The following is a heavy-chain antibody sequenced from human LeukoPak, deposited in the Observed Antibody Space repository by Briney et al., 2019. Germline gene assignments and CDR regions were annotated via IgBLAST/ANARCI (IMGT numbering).Heavy chain of an antibody. CDR3: ARGYCSSTSCYYYYGMDV. V-gene: IGHV1-69*13. CDR1: GGTFSSYS. Sequence: SVKVSCKASGGTFSSYSISWVRQAPGQGLEWMGGIIPIFDTADYAQKFQGRVTITADESTSTAYMELSSLRSEDTAVYYCARGYCSSTSCYYYYGMDVWGQGTTVTVSS. J-gene: IGHJ6*02. D-gene: IGHD2-2*01. CDR2: IIPIFDTA.